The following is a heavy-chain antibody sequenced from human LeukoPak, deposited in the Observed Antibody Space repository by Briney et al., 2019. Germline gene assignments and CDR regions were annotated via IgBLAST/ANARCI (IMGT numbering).Heavy chain of an antibody. CDR3: AKGTERYREVSSFDS. J-gene: IGHJ4*02. V-gene: IGHV3-23*01. Sequence: GGSLRLSCAASGFXFSTYTMNWVRQAPGKGLEWDSAISGAGSGTYYADFVKGRFSISRDNSKNTLYLQMNSLRAEDTAAYYCAKGTERYREVSSFDSWGQGALVTVSS. D-gene: IGHD3-10*01. CDR1: GFXFSTYT. CDR2: ISGAGSGT.